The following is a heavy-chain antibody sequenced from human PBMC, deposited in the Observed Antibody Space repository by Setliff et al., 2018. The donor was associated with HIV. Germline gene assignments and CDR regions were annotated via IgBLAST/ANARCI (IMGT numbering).Heavy chain of an antibody. CDR1: GDSISSNNYY. J-gene: IGHJ3*01. D-gene: IGHD4-17*01. CDR2: IYHSGST. Sequence: LSLTCTVSGDSISSNNYYWAWIRQPPGKGLEWIGSIYHSGSTYYNPSLKSRVTISVDTSKNQFSLKLSSVTAADTAVYYCASDYGDYGAFDVWGQGTMVTVSS. CDR3: ASDYGDYGAFDV. V-gene: IGHV4-39*07.